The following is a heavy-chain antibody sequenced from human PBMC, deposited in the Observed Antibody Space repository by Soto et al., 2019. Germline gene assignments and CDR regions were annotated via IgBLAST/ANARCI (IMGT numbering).Heavy chain of an antibody. CDR2: ISGSGGST. CDR3: AKAGYCSSTSCYDYYYYMDV. V-gene: IGHV3-23*01. J-gene: IGHJ6*03. D-gene: IGHD2-2*03. Sequence: EVQLLESGGGLVQPGGSLRLSCAASGFTFSSYAMSWVRQAPGKGLEWVSAISGSGGSTYYADSVKGRFTISRDNSTNTLDLQMNSLRAEDTAVYYCAKAGYCSSTSCYDYYYYMDVWGKGTTVTVSS. CDR1: GFTFSSYA.